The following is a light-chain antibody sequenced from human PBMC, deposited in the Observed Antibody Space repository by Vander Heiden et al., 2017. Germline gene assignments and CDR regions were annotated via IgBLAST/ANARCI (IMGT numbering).Light chain of an antibody. CDR1: KLGDKY. V-gene: IGLV3-1*01. CDR3: QAWDSSTDGV. Sequence: SYELTQPPSVSASPGQTASIPCSGDKLGDKYACWYQQKPGQSPVLVIYQDSKRPSGIPERFSGSNSGNTATLTISGTQAMDEADYYCQAWDSSTDGVFGGGTKLTVL. CDR2: QDS. J-gene: IGLJ2*01.